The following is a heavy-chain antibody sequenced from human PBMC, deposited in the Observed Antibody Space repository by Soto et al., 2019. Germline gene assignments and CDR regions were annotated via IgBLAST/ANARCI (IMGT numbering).Heavy chain of an antibody. Sequence: GSLRLSCAASGFTFSSYWMAWARQAPGKGLEWVANIRQDGGDKYFVESVKGRFTISRDNAKNSLYLQMNSLRVEDTAFYYCVRDAVVSGVDYFDFWGPGTLVTVSS. CDR1: GFTFSSYW. J-gene: IGHJ4*02. CDR3: VRDAVVSGVDYFDF. V-gene: IGHV3-7*01. CDR2: IRQDGGDK. D-gene: IGHD2-8*01.